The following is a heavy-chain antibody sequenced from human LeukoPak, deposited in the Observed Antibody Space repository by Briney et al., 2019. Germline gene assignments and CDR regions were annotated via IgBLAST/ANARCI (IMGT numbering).Heavy chain of an antibody. V-gene: IGHV3-53*01. J-gene: IGHJ4*02. Sequence: GGSLRLSCAASGFTVNNNPMNWVRQAPGKGLEWVSIIYSGGITDHADSVKGRFTISRDNSKNTVYLQMNSLRVEDSAVYFCARAEGGSGWYYFDYWGQGTLVTVSS. CDR2: IYSGGIT. CDR3: ARAEGGSGWYYFDY. D-gene: IGHD6-19*01. CDR1: GFTVNNNP.